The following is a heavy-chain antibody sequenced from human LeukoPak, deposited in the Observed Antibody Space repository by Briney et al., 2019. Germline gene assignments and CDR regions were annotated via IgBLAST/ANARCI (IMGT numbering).Heavy chain of an antibody. V-gene: IGHV3-23*01. Sequence: GGSLRLSCAASGFTFSSYAMSWARQAPGKGLEWVPAISGSGGSTYYADSVKGRFTISRDNSKNTLYPQMNSLRAEDTAVYYCAKDLHGIVVVVAAIYWGQGTLVTVSS. D-gene: IGHD2-15*01. CDR2: ISGSGGST. CDR1: GFTFSSYA. CDR3: AKDLHGIVVVVAAIY. J-gene: IGHJ4*02.